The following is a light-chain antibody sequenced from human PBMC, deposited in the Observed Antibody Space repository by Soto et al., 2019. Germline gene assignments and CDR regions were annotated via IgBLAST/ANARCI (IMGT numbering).Light chain of an antibody. CDR1: QGINSY. Sequence: DIQLTQSPSFLSASVGDRVTVTCRASQGINSYLAWYQQKPGKASKLLIYTASTLQSGVPSRFSGSGSGTEFTLTITSLQPEDFAAYYCQQLYTYPLTFGGGTKVDIK. CDR2: TAS. V-gene: IGKV1-9*01. J-gene: IGKJ4*01. CDR3: QQLYTYPLT.